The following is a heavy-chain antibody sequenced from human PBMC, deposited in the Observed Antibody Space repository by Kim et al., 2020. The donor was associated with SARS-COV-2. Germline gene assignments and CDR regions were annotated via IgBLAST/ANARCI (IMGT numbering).Heavy chain of an antibody. CDR2: IIPIFGTA. D-gene: IGHD2-15*01. CDR3: APLRYGGNNYYYYGMDV. V-gene: IGHV1-69*13. CDR1: GGTFSSYA. Sequence: SVKVSCKASGGTFSSYAISWVRQAPGQGLEWMGGIIPIFGTANYAQKFQGRVTITADESTSTAYMELSSLRSEDTAVYYCAPLRYGGNNYYYYGMDVWGQGTTVTVSS. J-gene: IGHJ6*02.